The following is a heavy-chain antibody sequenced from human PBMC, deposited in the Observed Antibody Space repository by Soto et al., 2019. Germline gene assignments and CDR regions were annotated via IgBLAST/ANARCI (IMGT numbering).Heavy chain of an antibody. J-gene: IGHJ5*02. CDR1: GGSISSGCYY. Sequence: QGQLQESGPGLVKPSQTLSLTCTVSGGSISSGCYYWSWIRQHPGKGLEWIGYIYYSGSTYYNPSLKTRVTISLAPSKNQIYLKLSSVTAADPAVYYCATSVDPWGQGTLVTVSS. CDR2: IYYSGST. V-gene: IGHV4-31*03. CDR3: ATSVDP. D-gene: IGHD1-1*01.